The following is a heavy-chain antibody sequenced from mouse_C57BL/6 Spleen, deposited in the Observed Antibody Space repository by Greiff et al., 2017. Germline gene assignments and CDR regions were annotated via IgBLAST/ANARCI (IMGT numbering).Heavy chain of an antibody. CDR3: ARLGTTVVPIAY. CDR1: GFNIKDYY. V-gene: IGHV14-2*01. J-gene: IGHJ3*01. D-gene: IGHD1-1*01. CDR2: IDPADGET. Sequence: VQLQQSGAELVKPGASVKLSCTASGFNIKDYYMHWVKQRTEQGLEWIGRIDPADGETKYAPNFQGKATITADTSSNTAYLQLSSLTSEDTAVYYCARLGTTVVPIAYWGQGTLVTVSA.